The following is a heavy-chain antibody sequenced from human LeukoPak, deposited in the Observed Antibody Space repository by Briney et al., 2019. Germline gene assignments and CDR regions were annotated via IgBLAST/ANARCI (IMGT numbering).Heavy chain of an antibody. Sequence: ASVKVSCKASGFTFTGYYMHWVRQAPGQGLEWMGWINPNSGGTNYAQKFQGRVTMTRDTSISTAYMELSRLRSDDTAVYYCARDKYDILTGSRYNWFDPWGQGTLVTVSS. CDR2: INPNSGGT. D-gene: IGHD3-9*01. CDR3: ARDKYDILTGSRYNWFDP. CDR1: GFTFTGYY. V-gene: IGHV1-2*02. J-gene: IGHJ5*02.